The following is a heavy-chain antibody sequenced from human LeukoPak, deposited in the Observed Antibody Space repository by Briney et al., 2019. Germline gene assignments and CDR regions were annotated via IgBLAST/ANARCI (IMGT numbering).Heavy chain of an antibody. CDR1: GFTFSSYA. Sequence: GGSLRLSCAASGFTFSSYAMQWVRQAPGKGVEWVALIWYDGSNKYYADSVKGRFTISRDNSKNTLYLQMNSLRAEDTAVYYCAKSPIAAASYYYYMDGWGKGTTVTVSS. D-gene: IGHD6-13*01. CDR2: IWYDGSNK. CDR3: AKSPIAAASYYYYMDG. V-gene: IGHV3-33*06. J-gene: IGHJ6*03.